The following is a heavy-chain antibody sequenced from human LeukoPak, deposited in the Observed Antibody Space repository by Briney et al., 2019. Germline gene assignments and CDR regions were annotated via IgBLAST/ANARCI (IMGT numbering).Heavy chain of an antibody. J-gene: IGHJ4*02. CDR2: ISGSGDTT. Sequence: GGSLRLSCAGSGFTFSSHVMILVRQAPGKGLEWVASISGSGDTTNYADSVKGRLTISRDNSKNTLYLQMNSLRAEDTAIYYCATGPYYEDWWGQGALVTVSS. V-gene: IGHV3-23*01. CDR3: ATGPYYEDW. CDR1: GFTFSSHV. D-gene: IGHD3-16*01.